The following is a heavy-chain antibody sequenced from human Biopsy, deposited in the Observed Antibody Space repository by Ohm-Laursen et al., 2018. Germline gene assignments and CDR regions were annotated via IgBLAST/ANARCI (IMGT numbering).Heavy chain of an antibody. CDR2: IFYRGST. V-gene: IGHV4-39*01. D-gene: IGHD3-22*01. J-gene: IGHJ5*02. CDR3: ARDYDTSGYYYVS. Sequence: SETLSLTCTVSGGSISNNNYYWGWIRQPPGKGLVWIGSIFYRGSTHYKPSLKSRVKISVDTSQNEFSLKLNSVTAADTAVYYCARDYDTSGYYYVSWGQGTLVTVSS. CDR1: GGSISNNNYY.